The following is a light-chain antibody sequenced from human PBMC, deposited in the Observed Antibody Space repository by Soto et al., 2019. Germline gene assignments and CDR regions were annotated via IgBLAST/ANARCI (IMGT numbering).Light chain of an antibody. CDR3: LQYYSTPQT. Sequence: DIVMTQSPDSLAVSLAERATINCKSSQSVLYSSNKKSYLAWYQQKPVETPKLLIYWASTRESGVPDRFSGSGSGTNFTLTISSLQSEDVAVYYCLQYYSTPQTFGQGTKVQIK. V-gene: IGKV4-1*01. CDR1: QSVLYSSNKKSY. J-gene: IGKJ1*01. CDR2: WAS.